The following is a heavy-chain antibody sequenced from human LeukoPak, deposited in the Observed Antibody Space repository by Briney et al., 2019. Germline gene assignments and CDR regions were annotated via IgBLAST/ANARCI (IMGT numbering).Heavy chain of an antibody. CDR3: AVSNYYGSGTLDY. V-gene: IGHV1-58*01. CDR2: IVVGSGNT. Sequence: SVKVSCKASGFTFTSSAVQWVRQARGQRLERIGWIVVGSGNTNYAQKFQERVTITRDMSTGTAYMELSSLRSEDTAVYYCAVSNYYGSGTLDYWGQGTLVTVSS. J-gene: IGHJ4*02. D-gene: IGHD3-10*01. CDR1: GFTFTSSA.